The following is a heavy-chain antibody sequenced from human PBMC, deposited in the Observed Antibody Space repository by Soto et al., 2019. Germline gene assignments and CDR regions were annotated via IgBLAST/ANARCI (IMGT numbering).Heavy chain of an antibody. V-gene: IGHV1-69*01. CDR3: ATGGHNDGDNVYHGMDV. CDR1: GGIFTNNA. Sequence: QVQVVQSGAEVKKPGSSVKVSCKVSGGIFTNNAISWVRQAPGQGLEWLGGVIPLFDTAYYAQIFRGRLKIPADGATTTAYMERSGLTSADTAVYFCATGGHNDGDNVYHGMDVWGQGTTVTVS. D-gene: IGHD2-21*02. CDR2: VIPLFDTA. J-gene: IGHJ6*02.